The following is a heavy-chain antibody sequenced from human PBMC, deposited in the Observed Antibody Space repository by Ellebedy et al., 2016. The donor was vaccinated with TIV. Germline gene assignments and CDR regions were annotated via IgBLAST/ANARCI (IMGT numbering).Heavy chain of an antibody. CDR3: ARADQWELGCFDY. V-gene: IGHV4-39*07. Sequence: MPSETLSLTCTVSGGSISSSSYYWGWISQPPGKGLEWIGSIYYSGSTYYNPSLKSRVTISVDTSKNQFSLKLSSVTAADTAVYYCARADQWELGCFDYWGQGTLVTVSS. J-gene: IGHJ4*02. CDR2: IYYSGST. D-gene: IGHD1-26*01. CDR1: GGSISSSSYY.